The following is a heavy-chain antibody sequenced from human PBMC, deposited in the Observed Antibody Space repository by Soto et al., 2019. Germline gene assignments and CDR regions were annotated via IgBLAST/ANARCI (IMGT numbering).Heavy chain of an antibody. CDR2: ISSSGSTI. Sequence: PGGSLRLSCAASGFTFSSYSMNWVRQAPGKGLEWVSSISSSGSTIYYADSVKGRFTISRDNAKNSLYLQMNSLRAEDTAVYYCARDLRNYYGMDVWGQGTTVTVSS. CDR1: GFTFSSYS. V-gene: IGHV3-48*04. J-gene: IGHJ6*02. CDR3: ARDLRNYYGMDV. D-gene: IGHD3-10*01.